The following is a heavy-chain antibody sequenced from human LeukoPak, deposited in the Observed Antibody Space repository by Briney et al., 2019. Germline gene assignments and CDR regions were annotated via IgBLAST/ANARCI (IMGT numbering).Heavy chain of an antibody. Sequence: SQTLSLTCAPSGDSVSSSSAAWNWIRQSPSRGLEWLGRTYYRSKWYNDYAVSVKSRITINPDTSKNQFSLQLNSVTPEDTAVYYCVRGRAAAGQFYFDHWGQGTLITVSS. CDR2: TYYRSKWYN. D-gene: IGHD6-13*01. J-gene: IGHJ4*02. V-gene: IGHV6-1*01. CDR1: GDSVSSSSAA. CDR3: VRGRAAAGQFYFDH.